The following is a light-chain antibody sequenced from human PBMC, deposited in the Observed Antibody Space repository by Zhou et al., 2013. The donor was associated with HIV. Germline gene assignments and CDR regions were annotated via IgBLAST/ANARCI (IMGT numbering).Light chain of an antibody. J-gene: IGKJ1*01. CDR3: QQYSTFPRT. V-gene: IGKV3-20*01. CDR2: GAS. Sequence: EIVLTQSPGTLSLSPGERATLSCRASQSVSSSYLAWYQHRPGQAPRLLIYGASSRANGIPDRFSGGGSGTDFTLTVSRLEPEDSAIYYCQQYSTFPRTFGQGTKVEIK. CDR1: QSVSSSY.